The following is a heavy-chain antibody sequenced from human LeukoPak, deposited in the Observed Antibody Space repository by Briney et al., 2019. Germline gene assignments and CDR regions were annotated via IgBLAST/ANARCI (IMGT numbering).Heavy chain of an antibody. V-gene: IGHV3-7*01. CDR3: ARGQQMVLWFDP. CDR2: IKQSGSER. Sequence: GGSLRLSCAASGFAFSSHYMTWVRQAPGKGREWVATIKQSGSERYYVDSVKDRFTISRDDAKSSVYLQMNSLRADDTAVYYCARGQQMVLWFDPWGQGTLVTVSS. J-gene: IGHJ5*02. D-gene: IGHD6-13*01. CDR1: GFAFSSHY.